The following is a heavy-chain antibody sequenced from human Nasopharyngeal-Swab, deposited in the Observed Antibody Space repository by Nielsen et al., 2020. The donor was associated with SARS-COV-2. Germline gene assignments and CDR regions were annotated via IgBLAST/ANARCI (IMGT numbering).Heavy chain of an antibody. CDR3: ARSHGYYFDSSNFHPGD. CDR1: GDTFTTYT. J-gene: IGHJ1*01. V-gene: IGHV1-69*13. Sequence: SVKVSCKASGDTFTTYTFSWVRQAPGLGLEWMGGVIPMSRTANYAQKFQGRVTITADESTSTAYMELSSLRSEDTAVYYCARSHGYYFDSSNFHPGDWGQGTLVTVSS. CDR2: VIPMSRTA. D-gene: IGHD3-22*01.